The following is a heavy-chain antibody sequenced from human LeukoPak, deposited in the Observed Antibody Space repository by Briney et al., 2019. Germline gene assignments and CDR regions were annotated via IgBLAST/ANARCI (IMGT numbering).Heavy chain of an antibody. J-gene: IGHJ4*02. D-gene: IGHD5-18*01. CDR3: ARTINGYSYGYPVDY. CDR1: GGSVSSGRYY. V-gene: IGHV4-61*01. Sequence: SETLSLTRTVSGGSVSSGRYYWSWIRQPPGKGLEWIGYVYYSGSTNYNPSLKSRVTISVDTSKNQFSLKLSSVTAADTAVYYCARTINGYSYGYPVDYWGQGTLVTVSS. CDR2: VYYSGST.